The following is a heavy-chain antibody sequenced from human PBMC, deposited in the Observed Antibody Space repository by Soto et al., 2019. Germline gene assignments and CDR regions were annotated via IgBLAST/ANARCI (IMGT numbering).Heavy chain of an antibody. D-gene: IGHD5-12*01. CDR2: ISYDGSNK. Sequence: GGSLRLSCAASGFTFSSYAMHWVRQAPGKGLEWVAVISYDGSNKYYADSVKGRFTISRDNSKNTLYLQMNSLRAEDTAVYYCARDGHSGYRPRGYFDYWGQGTLVTVSS. CDR3: ARDGHSGYRPRGYFDY. CDR1: GFTFSSYA. V-gene: IGHV3-30-3*01. J-gene: IGHJ4*02.